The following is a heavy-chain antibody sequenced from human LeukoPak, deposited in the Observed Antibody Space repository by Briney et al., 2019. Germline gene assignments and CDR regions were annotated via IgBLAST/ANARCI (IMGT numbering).Heavy chain of an antibody. CDR1: GFTFSSYA. CDR2: ISGSGGST. CDR3: AKDPEIRSPGMDV. Sequence: ETGGSLRLSCAASGFTFSSYAMSWVRQAPGKGLEWVSAISGSGGSTYYADSVKGRFTISRDNSKNTLYLQMNGLRAEDTAVYYCAKDPEIRSPGMDVWGQGTTVTVSS. J-gene: IGHJ6*02. V-gene: IGHV3-23*01.